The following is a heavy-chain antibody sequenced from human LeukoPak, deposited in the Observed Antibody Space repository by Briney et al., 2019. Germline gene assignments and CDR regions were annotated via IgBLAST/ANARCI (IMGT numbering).Heavy chain of an antibody. J-gene: IGHJ4*02. Sequence: GASVKVSCEASGYTLTSYGINWMRQAPGQGLEWMGWISTQSGNTNYAQKVQGRLTLTTDRSPNTAYMELRSLRSDDTAVYYCARGAYGDKWGQGTMVTVSS. V-gene: IGHV1-18*01. CDR1: GYTLTSYG. CDR3: ARGAYGDK. CDR2: ISTQSGNT. D-gene: IGHD4-17*01.